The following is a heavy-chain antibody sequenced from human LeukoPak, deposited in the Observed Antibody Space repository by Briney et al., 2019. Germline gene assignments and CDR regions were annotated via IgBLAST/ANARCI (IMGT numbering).Heavy chain of an antibody. Sequence: GGFLRLSCVASGFTLSQYGMHWVRQAPGKGLEWVAFLRFDGGDQSYADSVKGRFTISRDNSKNTLYLQMNSLRAEDTAVYYCAKSVPAIRGEIDYWGQGTLVTVSS. V-gene: IGHV3-30*02. CDR2: LRFDGGDQ. CDR3: AKSVPAIRGEIDY. D-gene: IGHD3-10*01. J-gene: IGHJ4*02. CDR1: GFTLSQYG.